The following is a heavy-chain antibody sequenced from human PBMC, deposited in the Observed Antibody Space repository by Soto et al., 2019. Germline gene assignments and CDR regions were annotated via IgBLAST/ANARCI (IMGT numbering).Heavy chain of an antibody. CDR3: ASIVVVPAGHYYYGMDV. V-gene: IGHV1-69*13. J-gene: IGHJ6*02. CDR2: IIPIFGTA. D-gene: IGHD2-2*01. Sequence: GGSVEASSKASGGPLSSQATSLVREASRQGLEWMGGIIPIFGTANYAQKFQGRVTITADESTSTAYMELRSLRSEDTAFYYCASIVVVPAGHYYYGMDVWGQGTPVTVSS. CDR1: GGPLSSQA.